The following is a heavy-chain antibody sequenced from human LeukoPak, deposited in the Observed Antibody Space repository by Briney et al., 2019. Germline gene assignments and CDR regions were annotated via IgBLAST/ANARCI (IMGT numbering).Heavy chain of an antibody. V-gene: IGHV3-21*01. CDR1: GFTFSSYS. CDR3: ARTGCDFWSGYLIDY. J-gene: IGHJ4*02. D-gene: IGHD3-3*01. Sequence: GGSLRLSCAASGFTFSSYSMNWVRQAPGKVLEWVSSISSSSRYIYYADSVKGRFTISRDNAKNSLYLQMNSLRAEDTAVYYWARTGCDFWSGYLIDYWGQGTLVTVSS. CDR2: ISSSSRYI.